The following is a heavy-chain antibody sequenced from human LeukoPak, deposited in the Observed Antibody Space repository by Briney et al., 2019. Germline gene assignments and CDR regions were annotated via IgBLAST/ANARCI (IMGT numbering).Heavy chain of an antibody. D-gene: IGHD2-2*01. CDR1: GGSFSGYY. J-gene: IGHJ4*02. V-gene: IGHV4-34*01. CDR3: ARISPLPMPNAPYVDY. CDR2: INHSGST. Sequence: KPSETLSLTCAVYGGSFSGYYWSWIRQPPGKGPEWIGEINHSGSTNYNPSLKSRVTISVDTSKNQFSLKLSSVTAADTAVYYCARISPLPMPNAPYVDYWGQGTLVTVSS.